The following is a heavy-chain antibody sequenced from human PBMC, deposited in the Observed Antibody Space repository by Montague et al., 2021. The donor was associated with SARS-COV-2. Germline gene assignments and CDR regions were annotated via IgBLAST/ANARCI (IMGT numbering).Heavy chain of an antibody. V-gene: IGHV4-34*12. CDR1: GASFSGYY. J-gene: IGHJ6*02. CDR2: VIHSGTT. Sequence: SETLSLTCHVYGASFSGYYWSWVRQSPGKGLGWIGEVIHSGTTNYNPSLKGRVTISIDSSNDRFSLRLTSLTAADTGVYYCASGEFFYYGSGNYYRSALDDWGQGTTVTVSS. D-gene: IGHD3-10*01. CDR3: ASGEFFYYGSGNYYRSALDD.